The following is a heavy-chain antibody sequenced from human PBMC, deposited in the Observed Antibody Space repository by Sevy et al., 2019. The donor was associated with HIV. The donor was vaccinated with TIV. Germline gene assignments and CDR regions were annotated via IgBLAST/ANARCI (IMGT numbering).Heavy chain of an antibody. CDR1: GFTFSTYA. J-gene: IGHJ4*02. CDR2: ISGNGVST. CDR3: AKVRYSSSWYYFDY. D-gene: IGHD6-13*01. V-gene: IGHV3-23*01. Sequence: GGSLRLSCAASGFTFSTYAMTWVRLAPGKGLEWVSGISGNGVSTYYADSVTGRFSISRDNSKNTLSLQMNSLRAEDTAVDYCAKVRYSSSWYYFDYWGQGTLVTVSS.